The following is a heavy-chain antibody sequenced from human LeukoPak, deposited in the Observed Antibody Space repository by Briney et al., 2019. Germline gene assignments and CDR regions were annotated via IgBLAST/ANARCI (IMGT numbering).Heavy chain of an antibody. CDR1: GFTFSSYG. CDR3: AKDGNDFWSPPNWFDP. J-gene: IGHJ5*02. D-gene: IGHD3-3*01. Sequence: PGGSLRLSCAASGFTFSSYGMHWVRQAPGKGLEWVAFIRYDGSNKYYADSVKGRFTISRDNSKNTLYLQMNSLRAEDTAVYYCAKDGNDFWSPPNWFDPWGQGTLVTVSS. V-gene: IGHV3-30*02. CDR2: IRYDGSNK.